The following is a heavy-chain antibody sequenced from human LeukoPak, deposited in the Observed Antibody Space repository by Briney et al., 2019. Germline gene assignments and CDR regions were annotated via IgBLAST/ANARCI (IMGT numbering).Heavy chain of an antibody. CDR3: AKDRDDGSGTDYFDY. Sequence: GGSLRLSCAASGFTFSSYAMSWVRQAPGKGLEWVSAISGSGGSTYYADSVKGRFTISRDNSKNTLYLRMNSLRAEDTAVYYCAKDRDDGSGTDYFDYWGQGTLATVSS. D-gene: IGHD3-10*01. J-gene: IGHJ4*02. V-gene: IGHV3-23*01. CDR1: GFTFSSYA. CDR2: ISGSGGST.